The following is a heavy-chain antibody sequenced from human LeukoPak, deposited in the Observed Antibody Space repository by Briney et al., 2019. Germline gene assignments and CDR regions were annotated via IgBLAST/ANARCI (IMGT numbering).Heavy chain of an antibody. Sequence: PGGSLRLSCSASGFTFSSCAMHWVRQAPGKGLEYVSGINDNGGTTHYGDSVKGRLTISRDNSKNTLYLQMSSLRAEDTAVYYCAREGPHYYGSSGYSEYYYGMDVWAQGTTVTVSS. D-gene: IGHD3-22*01. CDR3: AREGPHYYGSSGYSEYYYGMDV. V-gene: IGHV3-64D*06. CDR2: INDNGGTT. CDR1: GFTFSSCA. J-gene: IGHJ6*02.